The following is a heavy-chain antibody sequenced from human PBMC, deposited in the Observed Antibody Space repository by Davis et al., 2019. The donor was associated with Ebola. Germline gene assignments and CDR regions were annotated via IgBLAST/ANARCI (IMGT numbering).Heavy chain of an antibody. V-gene: IGHV6-1*01. CDR1: GDSVSSAG. J-gene: IGHJ6*02. Sequence: PSETLSLTCAISGDSVSSAGWNWIRQSPSRGLEWLGRTYYSSKWYNDYAVSVKSRITINPDTSKNQLSLQLNSVTPEDTAVYYCVRGWGRSGLDVWGQGTTVTVSS. CDR2: TYYSSKWYN. D-gene: IGHD3-16*01. CDR3: VRGWGRSGLDV.